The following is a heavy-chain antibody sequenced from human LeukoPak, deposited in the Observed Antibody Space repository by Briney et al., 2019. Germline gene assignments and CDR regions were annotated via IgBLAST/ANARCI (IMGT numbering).Heavy chain of an antibody. D-gene: IGHD4-17*01. J-gene: IGHJ1*01. CDR3: ATYDYGDPLARYAEYFQH. V-gene: IGHV1-69*01. CDR2: IIPIFGTA. Sequence: ASVKVSCKASGGTFISYAISWVGQAPGQGLEWMGGIIPIFGTANYAQKFQGRVTITADESTSTAYMELSSLRSEDTAVYYCATYDYGDPLARYAEYFQHWGQGTLVTVSS. CDR1: GGTFISYA.